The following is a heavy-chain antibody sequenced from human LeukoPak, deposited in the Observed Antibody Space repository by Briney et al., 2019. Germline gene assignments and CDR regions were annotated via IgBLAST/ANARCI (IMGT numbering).Heavy chain of an antibody. CDR3: AKDRGAYDAFDY. CDR2: ISGSGSIT. J-gene: IGHJ4*02. CDR1: GFTFSSYV. Sequence: GGSLRLSCAASGFTFSSYVMNWVRQAPGKGLEWVSSISGSGSITYYADSVKGRFTISRDNSKNTLSLQMNSLRAEDTAVYYCAKDRGAYDAFDYRGQGTLVTVSS. D-gene: IGHD3-22*01. V-gene: IGHV3-23*01.